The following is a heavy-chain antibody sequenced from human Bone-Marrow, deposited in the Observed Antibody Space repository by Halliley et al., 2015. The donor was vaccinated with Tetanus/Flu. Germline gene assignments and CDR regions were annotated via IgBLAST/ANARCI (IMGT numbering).Heavy chain of an antibody. V-gene: IGHV3-64*02. CDR3: ARGLTTMQFLEWLGLDI. CDR2: INHNGANT. D-gene: IGHD3-3*01. J-gene: IGHJ6*02. Sequence: INHNGANTFYADSVKGRFTISRDNSENMVFLQMGSLKTEDTGVYYCARGLTTMQFLEWLGLDIWGQGTTVNVSS.